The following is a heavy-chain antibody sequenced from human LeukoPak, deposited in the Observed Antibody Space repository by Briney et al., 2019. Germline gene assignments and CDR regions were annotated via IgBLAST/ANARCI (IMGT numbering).Heavy chain of an antibody. V-gene: IGHV4-61*02. CDR1: GGSISSGSYY. J-gene: IGHJ2*01. Sequence: SETLSLTCTVSGGSISSGSYYWSWIRQPAGKGLEWIGRIYTSGSTNYNPSLKSRVTISVDTSKNQFSLKLSSVTAADTAVYYCARVGFFYGGNSYYWYFDLWGRGTLVTVSS. CDR3: ARVGFFYGGNSYYWYFDL. D-gene: IGHD4-23*01. CDR2: IYTSGST.